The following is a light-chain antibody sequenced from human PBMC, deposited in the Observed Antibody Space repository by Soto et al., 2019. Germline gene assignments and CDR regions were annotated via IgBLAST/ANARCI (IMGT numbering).Light chain of an antibody. CDR2: EVS. J-gene: IGLJ2*01. CDR3: SSYTSSSTVV. V-gene: IGLV2-14*01. Sequence: QSALTQPASVSGSPGQSITFSCTGTSSDIGGYNSVSWYQQHPGKVPKLMIYEVSNRPSGVSNRFSGSKSGNTASLTISGLLAEDEADYYCSSYTSSSTVVFGGGTKLTVL. CDR1: SSDIGGYNS.